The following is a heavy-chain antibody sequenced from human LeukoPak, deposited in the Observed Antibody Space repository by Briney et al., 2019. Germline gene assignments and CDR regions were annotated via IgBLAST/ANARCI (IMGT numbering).Heavy chain of an antibody. CDR1: GFSFSSCS. J-gene: IGHJ3*01. Sequence: GSLRLSCAASGFSFSSCSMNWVRQAPGKGLEWVSSISSAGDYIYYADSLRGRFTISRDNAKESVYLQMDTLRAEDTAVYYCASGLYDSSSYNTFHLWGQGTRVTVSS. CDR2: ISSAGDYI. V-gene: IGHV3-21*01. D-gene: IGHD3-22*01. CDR3: ASGLYDSSSYNTFHL.